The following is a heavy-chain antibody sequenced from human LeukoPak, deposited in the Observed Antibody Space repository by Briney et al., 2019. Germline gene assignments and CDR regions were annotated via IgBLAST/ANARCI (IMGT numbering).Heavy chain of an antibody. D-gene: IGHD3-10*01. CDR2: ISSSSSYI. V-gene: IGHV3-21*01. J-gene: IGHJ4*02. CDR3: ARRGRYYYGSGSYPYYFDY. Sequence: GGSLRLSCAASGFTFSSYSMNWVRQAPGKGLEWVSSISSSSSYIYCADSVKGRFTISRDNAKNSLYLQMNSLRAEDTAVYYCARRGRYYYGSGSYPYYFDYWGQGTLVTVSS. CDR1: GFTFSSYS.